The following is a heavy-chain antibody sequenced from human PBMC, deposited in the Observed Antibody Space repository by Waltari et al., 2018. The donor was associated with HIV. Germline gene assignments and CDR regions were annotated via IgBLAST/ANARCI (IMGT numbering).Heavy chain of an antibody. D-gene: IGHD3-3*01. Sequence: QVQLVQSGAEVRKPGASVKVSCKTSGYTFGDYDVNWVRRAAGQGLEWMGRLSPKSGKTGSGHRYKDRVIMTRNTSTRTVFLEHSGLETQDTDVYYCKNGRRGAIFGDHWGQGTQVTVSS. CDR3: KNGRRGAIFGDH. V-gene: IGHV1-8*01. J-gene: IGHJ4*02. CDR1: GYTFGDYD. CDR2: LSPKSGKT.